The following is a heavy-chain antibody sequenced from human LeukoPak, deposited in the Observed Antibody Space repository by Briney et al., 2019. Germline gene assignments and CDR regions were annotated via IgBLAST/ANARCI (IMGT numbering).Heavy chain of an antibody. CDR2: IHGDGSST. CDR3: ARGRASSTYYYFDY. Sequence: GGSLRLSCAASGFTFSGYWMHWVRQAPGKGLVWVSRIHGDGSSTTYADSVKGRFTISRDNAKNTLYLQVNSLRAEDTAVYYCARGRASSTYYYFDYWGQGILVTVSS. V-gene: IGHV3-74*01. CDR1: GFTFSGYW. D-gene: IGHD6-13*01. J-gene: IGHJ4*02.